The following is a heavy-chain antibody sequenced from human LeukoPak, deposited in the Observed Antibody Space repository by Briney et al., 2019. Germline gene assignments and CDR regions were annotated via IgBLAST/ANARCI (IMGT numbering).Heavy chain of an antibody. CDR1: GFSLSTSGVG. V-gene: IGHV2-5*01. Sequence: SGPTLVNPTQTLTLTCTFSGFSLSTSGVGVGWIRQPPGKALEWLALIYWNDDKRYSPSLKSRLTITKDTSKNQVVLTMTNMDPVDTATYYCAHRTYYYDSSGLRAHAFDIWGQETMVTVSS. D-gene: IGHD3-22*01. J-gene: IGHJ3*02. CDR3: AHRTYYYDSSGLRAHAFDI. CDR2: IYWNDDK.